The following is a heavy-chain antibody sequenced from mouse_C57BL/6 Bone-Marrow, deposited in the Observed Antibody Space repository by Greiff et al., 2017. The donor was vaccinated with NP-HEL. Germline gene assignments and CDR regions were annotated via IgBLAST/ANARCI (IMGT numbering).Heavy chain of an antibody. CDR2: IYPGDGDT. Sequence: VQLQQSGASVKISCKASGYAFSSYWMNWVKQRPGKGLEWIGQIYPGDGDTNYNGKFKGKATLTADKSSSTAYMQLSSLTSEDSAVYFCARKGYDYDDAMDYWGQGTSVTVSS. J-gene: IGHJ4*01. CDR1: GYAFSSYW. V-gene: IGHV1-80*01. CDR3: ARKGYDYDDAMDY. D-gene: IGHD2-4*01.